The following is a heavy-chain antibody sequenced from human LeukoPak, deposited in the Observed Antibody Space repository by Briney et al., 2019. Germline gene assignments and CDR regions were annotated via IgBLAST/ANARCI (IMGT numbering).Heavy chain of an antibody. D-gene: IGHD5-24*01. J-gene: IGHJ4*02. Sequence: GRSLRLSCAASGFTFSTYGMSWVRQAPGKGLEWVSAISGSGGSTYYADSVKGRFTISRDNSNNTLFLQMNSLRAEDTAVYYCAKSDGYNLRTYDYWGQGTLVTVSS. CDR1: GFTFSTYG. CDR2: ISGSGGST. CDR3: AKSDGYNLRTYDY. V-gene: IGHV3-23*01.